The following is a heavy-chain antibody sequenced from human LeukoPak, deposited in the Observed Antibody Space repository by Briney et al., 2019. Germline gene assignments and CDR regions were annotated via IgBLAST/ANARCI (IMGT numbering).Heavy chain of an antibody. CDR2: ISTDGTTT. CDR3: GRSEDGYIDY. V-gene: IGHV3-74*01. Sequence: QPGGSLRLSCAASGFTFVKHYLHWVRQAPGTGLLWVSRISTDGTTTLYADSVRGRFTISRDNAKNTLYLQMNSLRGEDTAVYYCGRSEDGYIDYWGQGTLVPVSS. CDR1: GFTFVKHY. J-gene: IGHJ4*02.